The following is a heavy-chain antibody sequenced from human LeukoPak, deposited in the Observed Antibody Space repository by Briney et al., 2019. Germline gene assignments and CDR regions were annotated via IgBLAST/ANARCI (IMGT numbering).Heavy chain of an antibody. V-gene: IGHV4-4*07. CDR2: IYTSGST. CDR3: ARAGRNSRSWYEWRE. D-gene: IGHD6-13*01. CDR1: GGSISSYY. J-gene: IGHJ4*02. Sequence: KPSETLSLTCTVSGGSISSYYWSWIRQPAGKRLEWIGRIYTSGSTHYNPSLKSRVTMSVDTSKNQFFLKLSSVTAADTAVYYCARAGRNSRSWYEWREWGQGTLVTVSS.